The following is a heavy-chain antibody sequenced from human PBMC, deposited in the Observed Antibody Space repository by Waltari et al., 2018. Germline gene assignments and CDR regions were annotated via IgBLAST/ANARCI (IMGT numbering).Heavy chain of an antibody. Sequence: QLQLQESGPGLVKPSETLSLTCTVSGGSISSSSYYWGWIRQPPGKGLEWIGSSYYSGSTYYNPSLKSRVTISVDTSKNQFSLKLSSVTAADTAVYYCANLNYSYDFWSGGIPYYFDYWGQGTLVTVSS. CDR2: SYYSGST. J-gene: IGHJ4*02. CDR1: GGSISSSSYY. CDR3: ANLNYSYDFWSGGIPYYFDY. D-gene: IGHD3-3*01. V-gene: IGHV4-39*01.